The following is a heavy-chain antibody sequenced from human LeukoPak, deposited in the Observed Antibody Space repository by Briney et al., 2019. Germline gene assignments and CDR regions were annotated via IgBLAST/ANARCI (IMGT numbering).Heavy chain of an antibody. V-gene: IGHV1-18*01. CDR2: ISPYNGNT. J-gene: IGHJ4*02. CDR1: GYTFTTYG. D-gene: IGHD2-15*01. CDR3: ARDRAVVVAATDY. Sequence: ASVKVSCKASGYTFTTYGISWVRQAPGQGLEWMGWISPYNGNTNYGQKLQGRVTMTTDTSTSTAYMELRSLRSDDTAVYYCARDRAVVVAATDYWGQGTLVTVSS.